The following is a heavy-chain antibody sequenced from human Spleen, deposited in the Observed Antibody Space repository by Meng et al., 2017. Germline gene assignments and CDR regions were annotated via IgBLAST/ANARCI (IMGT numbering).Heavy chain of an antibody. CDR1: GGSFSGYY. CDR3: AREPNYGDYGGGFDY. Sequence: QGQLQESGPGLLKRSETLSLNCDVYGGSFSGYYWSWIRQPPGKGLEWIGEINHSGSTNYNPSLKSRVTISVDTSKNQFSLKLSSVTAADTAVYYCAREPNYGDYGGGFDYWGQGTLVTVSS. J-gene: IGHJ4*02. D-gene: IGHD4-17*01. CDR2: INHSGST. V-gene: IGHV4-34*01.